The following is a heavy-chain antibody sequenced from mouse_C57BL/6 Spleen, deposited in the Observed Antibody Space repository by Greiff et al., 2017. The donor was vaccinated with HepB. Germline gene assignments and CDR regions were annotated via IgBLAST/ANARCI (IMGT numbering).Heavy chain of an antibody. CDR3: ARGPYVAY. CDR1: GYSITSGYY. D-gene: IGHD1-1*01. CDR2: ISYDGSN. Sequence: EVQLQQSGPGLVKPSQSLSLTCSVTGYSITSGYYWNWIRQFPGNKLEWMGYISYDGSNNYNPSLKNRISITRDTSKNQFFLKLNSVTTEDTATYYCARGPYVAYWGQGTLVTVSA. J-gene: IGHJ3*01. V-gene: IGHV3-6*01.